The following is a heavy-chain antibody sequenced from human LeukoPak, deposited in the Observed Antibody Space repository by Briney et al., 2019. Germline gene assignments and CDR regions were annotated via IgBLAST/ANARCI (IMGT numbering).Heavy chain of an antibody. CDR2: IYYSGST. CDR1: GGSISSYY. Sequence: SETLSLTCTVSGGSISSYYWSWIRQPPGKGLEWIGYIYYSGSTNYNPSLKSRVTISVDTSKNQFSLKLSSVTAADTAVYYCARDPGGGNWFDPWGQGTLVTVSS. J-gene: IGHJ5*02. D-gene: IGHD1-1*01. CDR3: ARDPGGGNWFDP. V-gene: IGHV4-59*01.